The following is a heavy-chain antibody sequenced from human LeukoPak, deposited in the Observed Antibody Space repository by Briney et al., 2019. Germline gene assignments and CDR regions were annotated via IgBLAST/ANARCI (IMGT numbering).Heavy chain of an antibody. J-gene: IGHJ4*02. V-gene: IGHV3-7*01. Sequence: GSLRLSCTASGFTFRDYWMTWVRQAPGKGLEGVANIKQDGSAKYYVDSVKGRFTISRDNAKNSLYLQMDSLRVEDTATYYCARWRGSTSERSDYWGQGTLVTVSS. CDR1: GFTFRDYW. CDR2: IKQDGSAK. CDR3: ARWRGSTSERSDY. D-gene: IGHD2-2*01.